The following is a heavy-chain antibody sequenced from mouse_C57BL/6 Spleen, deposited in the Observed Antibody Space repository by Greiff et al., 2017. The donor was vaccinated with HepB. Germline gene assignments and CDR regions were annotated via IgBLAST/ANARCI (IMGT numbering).Heavy chain of an antibody. CDR3: ARNASQYPNFDY. Sequence: VQGVESGPELVKPGASVKISCKASGYAFSSSWMNWVKQRPGKGLEWIGRIYPGDGDTNYNGKFKGKATLTADKSSSTSYMQLSSLTSEDSAVYFCARNASQYPNFDYWGQGTTLTVSS. J-gene: IGHJ2*01. D-gene: IGHD5-1-1*01. V-gene: IGHV1-82*01. CDR1: GYAFSSSW. CDR2: IYPGDGDT.